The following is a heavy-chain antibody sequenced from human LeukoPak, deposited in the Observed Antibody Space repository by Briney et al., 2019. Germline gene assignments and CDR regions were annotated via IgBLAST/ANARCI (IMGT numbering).Heavy chain of an antibody. V-gene: IGHV3-66*01. CDR2: IYGGGST. D-gene: IGHD6-19*01. CDR3: ARDRGSSGRLGRFDN. Sequence: PGGSLRLSCAASGFTVSSNYMSWVRQAPGKGLEWVSVIYGGGSTYYADSVKGRFTISRDNAKKLLYLQMNSLRVEDTAVYYCARDRGSSGRLGRFDNWGQGTLVTVSP. J-gene: IGHJ4*02. CDR1: GFTVSSNY.